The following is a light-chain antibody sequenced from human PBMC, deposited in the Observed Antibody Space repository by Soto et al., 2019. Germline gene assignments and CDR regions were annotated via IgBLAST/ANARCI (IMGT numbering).Light chain of an antibody. J-gene: IGKJ5*01. CDR3: QQFGSSLPIT. V-gene: IGKV3-20*01. CDR2: GAS. CDR1: QSVTSNF. Sequence: EIVLTQSPGTLSLSPGERATLSCRAIQSVTSNFLAWYQLKPAQAPRLLIYGASSRATGIPDRFSGSGSGTDFTLTITRLEPEDVAVYYCQQFGSSLPITFGQGTRLEIK.